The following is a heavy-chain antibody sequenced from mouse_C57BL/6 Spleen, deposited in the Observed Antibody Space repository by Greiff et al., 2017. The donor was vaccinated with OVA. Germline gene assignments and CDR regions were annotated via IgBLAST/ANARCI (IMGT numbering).Heavy chain of an antibody. CDR2: IYPSDSGT. D-gene: IGHD3-3*01. J-gene: IGHJ2*01. CDR3: ARRDEGNFDY. Sequence: QVQLQQPGAELVRPGSSVKLSCKASGYTFTSYWMDWVKQRPGQGLEWIGNIYPSDSGTPYNQKFKAKATLTVDKSSSTAYLQLSSLTSEDSAAYYCARRDEGNFDYWGQGTTLTVSS. V-gene: IGHV1-61*01. CDR1: GYTFTSYW.